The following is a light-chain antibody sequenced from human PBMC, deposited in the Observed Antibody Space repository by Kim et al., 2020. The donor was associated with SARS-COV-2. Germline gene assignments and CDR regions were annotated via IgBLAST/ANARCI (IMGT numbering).Light chain of an antibody. V-gene: IGLV2-14*03. CDR1: SSDVGGYIY. CDR2: DVS. CDR3: SSYTSSSTLGV. Sequence: QSITISCTGTSSDVGGYIYVSWYQQHPGKAPKLMIYDVSNRPSGVSNRFSGSKSGNTASLTISGLQAEDEADYYCSSYTSSSTLGVFGGGTQLTVL. J-gene: IGLJ2*01.